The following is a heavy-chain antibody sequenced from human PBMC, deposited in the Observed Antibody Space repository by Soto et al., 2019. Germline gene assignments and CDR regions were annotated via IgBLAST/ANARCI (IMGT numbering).Heavy chain of an antibody. CDR3: ARGRGEGIVVVVAAKLAAFDI. Sequence: GASVKVSCKASGYTFTGYYMHWVRQAPGQGPEWMGWINPNSGGTNYAQKFQGWVTMTRDTSISTAYMELSRLRSDDTAVYYCARGRGEGIVVVVAAKLAAFDIWGQGTMVTV. CDR1: GYTFTGYY. CDR2: INPNSGGT. J-gene: IGHJ3*02. V-gene: IGHV1-2*04. D-gene: IGHD2-15*01.